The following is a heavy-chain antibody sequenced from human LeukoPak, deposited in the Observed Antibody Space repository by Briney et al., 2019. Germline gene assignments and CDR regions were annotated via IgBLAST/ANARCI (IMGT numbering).Heavy chain of an antibody. V-gene: IGHV4-34*01. CDR3: AREGLRNVHNPLGY. Sequence: SETLSLTCAVYGGSLSGYYWTWIRQPPGKGLEWIGEIKESEATNYNPSLKSRVTISMDTSKNQFSLKLTSVTAADTAVYYCAREGLRNVHNPLGYWGQGTPLTVPS. CDR2: IKESEAT. D-gene: IGHD5-24*01. J-gene: IGHJ4*02. CDR1: GGSLSGYY.